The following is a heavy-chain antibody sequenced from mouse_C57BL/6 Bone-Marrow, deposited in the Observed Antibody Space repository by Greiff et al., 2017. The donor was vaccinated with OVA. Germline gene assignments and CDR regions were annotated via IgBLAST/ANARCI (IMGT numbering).Heavy chain of an antibody. CDR1: GFTFSDYY. V-gene: IGHV5-16*01. J-gene: IGHJ1*03. CDR2: INYDGSST. CDR3: AREQESKYFDV. Sequence: EVQLQESEGGLVQPGSSMKLSCTASGFTFSDYYMAWVRQVPEKGLEWVANINYDGSSTYYLDSLKSRFIISRDNAKNILYLQMSSLKSEDTAAYYCAREQESKYFDVWGTGTTVTVSS.